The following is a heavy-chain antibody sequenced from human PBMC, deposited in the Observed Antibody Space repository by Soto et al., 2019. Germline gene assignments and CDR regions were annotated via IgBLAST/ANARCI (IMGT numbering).Heavy chain of an antibody. Sequence: QVQLVQSGAEVKKPGASVKVSCKASGYTFTSYGISWVRQAPGQGLEWMGWISAYNGNTNYAQKLQGRVTMTTDTTTSTAYMELRGMRSDDTAVYYCARSMRKVRIVATGDFDYWGQGTLVTVSS. J-gene: IGHJ4*02. CDR2: ISAYNGNT. CDR3: ARSMRKVRIVATGDFDY. V-gene: IGHV1-18*01. D-gene: IGHD5-12*01. CDR1: GYTFTSYG.